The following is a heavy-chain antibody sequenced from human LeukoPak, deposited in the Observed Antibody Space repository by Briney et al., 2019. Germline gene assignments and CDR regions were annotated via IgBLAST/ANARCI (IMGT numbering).Heavy chain of an antibody. CDR3: ARDRDYGGNSLAPVDY. V-gene: IGHV1-2*02. J-gene: IGHJ4*02. CDR1: GYTFTGYY. CDR2: INPNSGGT. D-gene: IGHD4-23*01. Sequence: ASVTVSCKASGYTFTGYYMHWVRQAPGQGLEWMGWINPNSGGTNYAQKFQGRVTMTRDTSISTAYMELSRLRSDDTAVYYCARDRDYGGNSLAPVDYWGQGTLVTVSS.